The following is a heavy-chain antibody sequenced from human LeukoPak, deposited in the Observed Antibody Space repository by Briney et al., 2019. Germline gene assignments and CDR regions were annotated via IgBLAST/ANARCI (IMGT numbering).Heavy chain of an antibody. CDR3: ARDIAAAGHVDY. CDR2: ISSSGSTI. CDR1: GFTFSSYW. J-gene: IGHJ4*02. Sequence: PGGSPRLSCAASGFTFSSYWMSWIRQAPGKGLEWVSYISSSGSTIYYADSVKGRFTISRDNAKNSLYLQMNSLRAEDTAVYYCARDIAAAGHVDYWGQGTLVTVSS. V-gene: IGHV3-11*01. D-gene: IGHD6-13*01.